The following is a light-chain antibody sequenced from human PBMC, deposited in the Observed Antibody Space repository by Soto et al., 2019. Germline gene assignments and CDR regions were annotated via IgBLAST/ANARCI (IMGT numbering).Light chain of an antibody. CDR1: QSLSSNF. Sequence: EIVLTHSPATLSLSPCERAPLSSRASQSLSSNFLAWYQQKPGQAPRLLIYDASTRATGIPARFSGSGSGTEFILIISGLQPEDSATYYCQQYTNTNNPWMFGQGTKVDIK. CDR3: QQYTNTNNPWM. V-gene: IGKV3D-7*01. J-gene: IGKJ1*01. CDR2: DAS.